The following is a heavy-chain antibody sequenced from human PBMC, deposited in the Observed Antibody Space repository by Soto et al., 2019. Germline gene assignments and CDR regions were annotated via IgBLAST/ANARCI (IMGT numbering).Heavy chain of an antibody. V-gene: IGHV3-53*01. D-gene: IGHD3-16*01. CDR2: IYSGGYT. J-gene: IGHJ4*02. Sequence: EVQLVESGGGLIQPGGSLRLSCAVSGFTVSNNYMSWVRQAPGKGLEGVSVIYSGGYTAYGDSVKGRFTISRDNSKNTFYRQMNSLGADDPALYFCGPGLGGGGYWGQGTLVTVSS. CDR3: GPGLGGGGY. CDR1: GFTVSNNY.